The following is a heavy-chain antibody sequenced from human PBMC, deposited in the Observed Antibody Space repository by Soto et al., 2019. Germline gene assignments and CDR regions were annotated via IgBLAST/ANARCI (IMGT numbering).Heavy chain of an antibody. CDR3: ARAREEGYGMDV. Sequence: QVQLQESGPGLVKPSQTLSLTCTVSSGSISSGDYYWSWIRQPPGKGLEWIGYIYYSGSTYYNPSLKSRVTISVDTSKNQFALKLSSVTAADTAVYYCARAREEGYGMDVWGQGTTVTVSS. V-gene: IGHV4-30-4*01. CDR2: IYYSGST. J-gene: IGHJ6*02. CDR1: SGSISSGDYY.